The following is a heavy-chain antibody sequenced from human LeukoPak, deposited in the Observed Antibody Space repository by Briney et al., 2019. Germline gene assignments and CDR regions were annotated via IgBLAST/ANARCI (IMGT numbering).Heavy chain of an antibody. V-gene: IGHV4-38-2*02. CDR1: GYSISSGYY. J-gene: IGHJ4*02. D-gene: IGHD6-19*01. CDR3: ARDAAGTLSFDY. CDR2: IYHSGST. Sequence: SETLSLTCAVSGYSISSGYYWGWIRQPPGEGLEWIGSIYHSGSTYYNPSLKSRLTISVDTSKNQFSLKLSSVTAADTAVYYCARDAAGTLSFDYWGQGTLVTVSS.